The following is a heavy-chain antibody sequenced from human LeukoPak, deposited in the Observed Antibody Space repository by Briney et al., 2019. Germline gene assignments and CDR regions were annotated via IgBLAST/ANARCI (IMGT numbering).Heavy chain of an antibody. V-gene: IGHV3-23*01. CDR1: GFTFSSYA. CDR2: ITRSGDST. Sequence: GGSLRLSCAASGFTFSSYAMSWVRQAPGKGLEWVSGITRSGDSTFYADSVKGRFTISRDNAKNSLYLQMNSLTAEDTADYYCARDLGDYVGYDAFDIWGQGTRVTVSS. CDR3: ARDLGDYVGYDAFDI. D-gene: IGHD4-17*01. J-gene: IGHJ3*02.